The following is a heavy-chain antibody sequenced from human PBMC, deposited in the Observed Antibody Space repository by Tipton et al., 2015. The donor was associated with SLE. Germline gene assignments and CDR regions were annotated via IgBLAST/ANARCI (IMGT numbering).Heavy chain of an antibody. J-gene: IGHJ4*02. D-gene: IGHD4-11*01. CDR2: IYYSGST. Sequence: TLSLTCTVSGGSISSYYWSWIRQPPGKGLEWIGYIYYSGSTNYNPSLKSRVTISVDTSKNQFSLKLSSVTAADTAVYYCARQGGPTVTPAVDYWGQGTLVTVSS. CDR1: GGSISSYY. CDR3: ARQGGPTVTPAVDY. V-gene: IGHV4-59*01.